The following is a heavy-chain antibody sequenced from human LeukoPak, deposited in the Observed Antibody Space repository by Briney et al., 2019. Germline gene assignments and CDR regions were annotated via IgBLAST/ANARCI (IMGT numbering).Heavy chain of an antibody. J-gene: IGHJ6*02. D-gene: IGHD3-10*01. CDR2: IYYSGGT. CDR3: ARVGYGSGSYYRGNYYYYYGMDV. V-gene: IGHV4-59*08. Sequence: SETLSLTCTVSGGSTSSYYWSWIRQPPGKGLEWVGYIYYSGGTNYNPSFKSRVTISVDTSKNQFSLKLSSVPAADTAVYYCARVGYGSGSYYRGNYYYYYGMDVWGQGTTVTVSS. CDR1: GGSTSSYY.